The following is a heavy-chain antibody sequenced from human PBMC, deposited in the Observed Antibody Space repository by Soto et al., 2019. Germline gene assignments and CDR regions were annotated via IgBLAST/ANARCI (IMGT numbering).Heavy chain of an antibody. CDR3: ARDRSGSNDFWSGFYSRSNFDC. Sequence: PGGSLRLSCAVSGFNFKFYAMSWIRQAPGKGLEWVSGISGSGEETYYADSVKGRFTISRDNSKKTLYLQMSSLRAEDAAIYFCARDRSGSNDFWSGFYSRSNFDCWGQGA. CDR2: ISGSGEET. J-gene: IGHJ4*02. D-gene: IGHD3-3*01. V-gene: IGHV3-23*01. CDR1: GFNFKFYA.